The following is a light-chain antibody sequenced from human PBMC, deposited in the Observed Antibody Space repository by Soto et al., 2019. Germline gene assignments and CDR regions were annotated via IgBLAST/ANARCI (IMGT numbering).Light chain of an antibody. CDR3: MQGTHWPFT. CDR1: QSLVYTDGNTY. J-gene: IGKJ3*01. V-gene: IGKV2-30*01. CDR2: KVS. Sequence: DVVMTQSPLSLPVTLGQPASISCRSSQSLVYTDGNTYLTWLQQRPGQSPRRLIYKVSYRDSGVPDRFSGGGSDTDFTLKISRVEAEDVGIYYCMQGTHWPFTFGPGTKVDI.